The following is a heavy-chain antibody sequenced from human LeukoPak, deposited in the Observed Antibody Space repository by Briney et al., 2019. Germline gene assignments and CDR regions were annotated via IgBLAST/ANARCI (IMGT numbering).Heavy chain of an antibody. CDR2: ISGSGGST. V-gene: IGHV3-23*01. CDR1: GFTFSSYA. CDR3: AKMGPGYYYDYSGYYFGDGGHFDY. J-gene: IGHJ4*02. Sequence: GGSLRLSCAASGFTFSSYAMSWVRQAPGKGLEWVSAISGSGGSTYYADSVKGRFTISRDNSKNTLYLQMNSLRAEDTAAYYCAKMGPGYYYDYSGYYFGDGGHFDYWGQGTLVTVSS. D-gene: IGHD3-22*01.